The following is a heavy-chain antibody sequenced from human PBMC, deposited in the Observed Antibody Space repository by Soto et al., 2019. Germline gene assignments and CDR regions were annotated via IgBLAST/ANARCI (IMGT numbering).Heavy chain of an antibody. V-gene: IGHV3-23*01. CDR2: ISGSGDKT. Sequence: GGSLRLSCKASGFTFRSYAMSWVRHPPGKGLEWVSSISGSGDKTYYADSVKGRFTFSRDNSKNTLYLQMNNLRAEDTAVYYCAKEWTPRRAFDHWGQGTLVTVSS. CDR1: GFTFRSYA. CDR3: AKEWTPRRAFDH. D-gene: IGHD5-12*01. J-gene: IGHJ4*02.